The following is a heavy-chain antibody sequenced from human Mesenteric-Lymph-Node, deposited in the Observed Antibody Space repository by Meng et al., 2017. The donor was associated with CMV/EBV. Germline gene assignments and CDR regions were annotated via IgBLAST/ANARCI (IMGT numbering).Heavy chain of an antibody. Sequence: CPVSGDSISTTAGYYWRWIRQHPGKGLEWIGYIYYTGATHYNPSLESRVAISVDTSKNQFSLKLTSVTAADTAVYYCAKDSGSSPYWGQGTLVTVSS. CDR3: AKDSGSSPY. V-gene: IGHV4-31*03. CDR1: GDSISTTAGYY. CDR2: IYYTGAT. D-gene: IGHD3-22*01. J-gene: IGHJ4*02.